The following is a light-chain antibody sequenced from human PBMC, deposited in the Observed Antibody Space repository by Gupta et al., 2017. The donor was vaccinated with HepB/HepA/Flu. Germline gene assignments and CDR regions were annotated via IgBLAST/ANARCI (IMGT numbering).Light chain of an antibody. CDR3: QQYYSTPWT. CDR2: WAS. V-gene: IGKV4-1*01. CDR1: QSVLYSSNNKNY. Sequence: DIVMTQSPDSLAGSLGERATINCKSSQSVLYSSNNKNYLAWYQQKPGKPPKLLIYWASTRESGVPDRFSGSGSGTDFTLTISSLQAEDVAVYYCQQYYSTPWTFGQGTKVEIK. J-gene: IGKJ1*01.